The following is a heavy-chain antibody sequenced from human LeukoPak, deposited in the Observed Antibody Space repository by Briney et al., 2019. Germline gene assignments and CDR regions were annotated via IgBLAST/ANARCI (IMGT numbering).Heavy chain of an antibody. Sequence: ASVKVSCKASGYTFTSYAMHWVRQAPGQRLEWMGWINAGNGNTKYSQKFQGRVAITRDTSASTAYMELSSLRSEDTAVYYCARGGHLKQSDYWGQGTLVTVSS. CDR2: INAGNGNT. CDR1: GYTFTSYA. CDR3: ARGGHLKQSDY. D-gene: IGHD1/OR15-1a*01. V-gene: IGHV1-3*01. J-gene: IGHJ4*02.